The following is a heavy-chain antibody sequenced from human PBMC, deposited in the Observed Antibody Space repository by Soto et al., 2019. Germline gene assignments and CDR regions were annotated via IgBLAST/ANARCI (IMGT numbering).Heavy chain of an antibody. J-gene: IGHJ6*02. CDR1: GFTFSSYW. D-gene: IGHD1-26*01. CDR3: ARDQEVGGSYYWDYYYGMDV. V-gene: IGHV3-7*01. CDR2: IKQDGSEK. Sequence: EVQLVESGGGLVQPGGSLRLSCAASGFTFSSYWMSWVRQAPGKGLEWVANIKQDGSEKYYVDSVKGRFTISRDNAKNSLYLQMNSLRAEDTAVYYCARDQEVGGSYYWDYYYGMDVWGQGTTVTVSS.